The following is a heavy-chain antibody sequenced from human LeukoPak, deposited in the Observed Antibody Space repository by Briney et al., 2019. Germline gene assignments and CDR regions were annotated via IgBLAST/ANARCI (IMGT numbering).Heavy chain of an antibody. D-gene: IGHD3-10*01. CDR3: VKSPRGAVWYYFDY. CDR1: GFTFDDYA. CDR2: INWNSDTI. J-gene: IGHJ4*02. Sequence: QPGRSLRLACAASGFTFDDYAMHWVRQVPGKGLEWVSGINWNSDTIKYADSVKGRFTISRDNAKSSLYLQMNSLRAEDMALYYCVKSPRGAVWYYFDYWGQGTLVTVSS. V-gene: IGHV3-9*03.